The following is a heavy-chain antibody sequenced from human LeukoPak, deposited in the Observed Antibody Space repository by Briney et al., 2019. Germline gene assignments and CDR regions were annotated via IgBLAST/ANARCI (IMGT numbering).Heavy chain of an antibody. CDR3: ARRDSGSYYGRHDY. V-gene: IGHV4-39*01. CDR1: GGSISSSSYY. D-gene: IGHD1-26*01. CDR2: IYYSGST. J-gene: IGHJ4*02. Sequence: SETLSLTCTVSGGSISSSSYYWGWIRQSPGKGLEWIGSIYYSGSTYYNPSLKSRVTIFVDTSKNQFSLKLSSMTAADTAVYYCARRDSGSYYGRHDYWGQGTLVTVSS.